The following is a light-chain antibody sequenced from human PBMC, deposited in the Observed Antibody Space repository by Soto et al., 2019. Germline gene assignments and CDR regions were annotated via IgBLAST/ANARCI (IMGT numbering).Light chain of an antibody. J-gene: IGKJ2*01. Sequence: EIVLTQSPATLSLSPGERATLSCRASQSVTTHLAWYQQKPGQAPRLLIYDASNRATGIPARFSASGSGTDFTLTISSLEPDDFALYFCQHRSNWPLMYTFGQGTKVDIK. V-gene: IGKV3-11*01. CDR1: QSVTTH. CDR3: QHRSNWPLMYT. CDR2: DAS.